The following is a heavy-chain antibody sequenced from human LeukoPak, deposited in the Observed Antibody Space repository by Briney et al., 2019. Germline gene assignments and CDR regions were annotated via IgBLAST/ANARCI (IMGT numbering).Heavy chain of an antibody. D-gene: IGHD3-10*01. J-gene: IGHJ4*02. Sequence: PSETLSLTCTVSGGSISSSSYYWGWIRQPPGKGLEWIGYIYYSGSTNYNPSLKSRVTISVDTSKNQFSLKLSSVTAADTAVYYCARGRFGDYFDYWGQGTLVTVSS. CDR1: GGSISSSSYY. V-gene: IGHV4-61*05. CDR2: IYYSGST. CDR3: ARGRFGDYFDY.